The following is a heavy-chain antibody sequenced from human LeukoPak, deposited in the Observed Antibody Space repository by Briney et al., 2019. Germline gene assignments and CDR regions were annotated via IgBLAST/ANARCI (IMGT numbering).Heavy chain of an antibody. J-gene: IGHJ4*02. CDR3: ARGRIAAIGDY. D-gene: IGHD6-13*01. CDR2: INHSGST. CDR1: GGSISSGGYY. V-gene: IGHV4-30-2*01. Sequence: SQTLSLTCTVSGGSISSGGYYWSWIRQPPGKGLEWIGEINHSGSTNYNPSLKSRVTISVDTSKNQFSLKLSSVTAADTAVYYCARGRIAAIGDYWGQGTLVTVSS.